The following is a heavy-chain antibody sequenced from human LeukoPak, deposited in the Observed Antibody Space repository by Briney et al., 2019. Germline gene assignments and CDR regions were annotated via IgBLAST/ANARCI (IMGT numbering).Heavy chain of an antibody. CDR1: GYTLTELS. V-gene: IGHV1-24*01. CDR3: ATDFGQVGVYGY. CDR2: FDPEDGET. J-gene: IGHJ4*02. D-gene: IGHD1-26*01. Sequence: GASVKVSCKVSGYTLTELSMHWVRQAPGKGLEWMGGFDPEDGETIYAQKFQGGVTMTEDTSTDTAYMELSSLRSEDTAVYYCATDFGQVGVYGYWGQGTLVTVSS.